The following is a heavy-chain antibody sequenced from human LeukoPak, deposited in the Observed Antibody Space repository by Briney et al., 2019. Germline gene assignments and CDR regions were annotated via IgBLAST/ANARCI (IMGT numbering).Heavy chain of an antibody. V-gene: IGHV3-7*01. J-gene: IGHJ4*02. Sequence: PGGSLRLSCAVSGFTFSEHHMSWVRQAPGKGLEWVASIKHDGSEKYYVDSVRGRFTISRDNTMNSLYLQMSSLRAEDTAVYYCATDRGWRTSGYYLYYFEYWGQGTLVTYSS. CDR2: IKHDGSEK. CDR3: ATDRGWRTSGYYLYYFEY. D-gene: IGHD3-3*01. CDR1: GFTFSEHH.